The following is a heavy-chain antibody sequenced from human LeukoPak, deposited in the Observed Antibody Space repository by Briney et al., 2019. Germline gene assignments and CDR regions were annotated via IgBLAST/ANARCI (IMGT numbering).Heavy chain of an antibody. CDR3: ARGGGYYYDRSGYYY. CDR1: GYTFTGYY. CDR2: INPNSGGT. D-gene: IGHD3-22*01. J-gene: IGHJ4*02. V-gene: IGHV1-2*06. Sequence: ASLKVSCKASGYTFTGYYMHWVRQAPGQGLEWMGRINPNSGGTNYAQKFQGRVTMTRDTSISTAYMELSRLRSDDSAVYDSARGGGYYYDRSGYYYWGQATPVTVSS.